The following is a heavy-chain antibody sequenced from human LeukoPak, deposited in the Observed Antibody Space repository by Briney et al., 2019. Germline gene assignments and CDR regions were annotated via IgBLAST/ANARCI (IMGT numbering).Heavy chain of an antibody. D-gene: IGHD4-17*01. CDR1: GGSFSGYY. V-gene: IGHV4-34*01. CDR3: ARDDGPTKFDP. J-gene: IGHJ5*02. CDR2: INHSGST. Sequence: SETLSLTCAVYGGSFSGYYWSWIRQPPGKGLEWIGEINHSGSTNYNPSLKSRVTISVDTSKNQFSLKLSSVTAADTAVYYCARDDGPTKFDPWGQGTLVTVSS.